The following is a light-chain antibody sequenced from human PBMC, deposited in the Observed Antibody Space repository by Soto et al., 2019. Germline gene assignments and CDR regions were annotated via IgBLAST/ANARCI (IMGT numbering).Light chain of an antibody. J-gene: IGLJ3*02. CDR2: EVT. CDR3: TSYTSRRTWV. Sequence: QSALTQPPSVSGSPGQSVTISCTGTSSDVGSYNRVSWYQQPPGTAPKLMIYEVTNRPSGVPNRFSASKSGNTASLTISGPKAEDEADYYCTSYTSRRTWVFGGGPKLTVL. CDR1: SSDVGSYNR. V-gene: IGLV2-18*02.